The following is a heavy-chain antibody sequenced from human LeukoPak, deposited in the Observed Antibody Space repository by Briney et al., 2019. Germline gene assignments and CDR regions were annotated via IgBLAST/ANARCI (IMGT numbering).Heavy chain of an antibody. J-gene: IGHJ4*02. CDR2: ISSSSSYI. CDR3: ATPEVAARDY. Sequence: GGSLRLSCAASGFTFSSYSMNWVRQAPGKGLEWVSSISSSSSYIYYADSVKGRFTISRDNAKNSPYLQMNSLRAEDTAVYYCATPEVAARDYWGQGTLVTVSS. V-gene: IGHV3-21*01. CDR1: GFTFSSYS. D-gene: IGHD6-6*01.